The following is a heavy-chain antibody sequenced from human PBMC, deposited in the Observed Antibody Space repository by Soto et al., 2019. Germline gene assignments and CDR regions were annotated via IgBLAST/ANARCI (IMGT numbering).Heavy chain of an antibody. CDR2: IYWDDDK. J-gene: IGHJ4*02. CDR1: GFSLSTSGVG. D-gene: IGHD3-3*01. CDR3: AHRRSITIFGVVIGYFDY. Sequence: QITLKESGPTLVKPTQTLTLTCTFSGFSLSTSGVGVGWIRQPPGKALEWLALIYWDDDKRYSPSLKSRLTNTKDTSKNQVVLTMTNMDPVDTATYYCAHRRSITIFGVVIGYFDYWGQGTLVTVSS. V-gene: IGHV2-5*02.